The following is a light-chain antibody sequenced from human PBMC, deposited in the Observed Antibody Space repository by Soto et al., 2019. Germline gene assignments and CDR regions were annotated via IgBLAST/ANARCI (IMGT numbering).Light chain of an antibody. CDR2: ASS. CDR1: QGLSSY. Sequence: IQWTQSPSSLSASVGDRSTITCMASQGLSSYLAWYQQKPVKYPNILIYASSSLQSGVTSRFSGSGYGQDFTLTISSLQPEDFATYYCQQSYSSPPTVGQVTKVEIK. CDR3: QQSYSSPPT. J-gene: IGKJ1*01. V-gene: IGKV1-39*01.